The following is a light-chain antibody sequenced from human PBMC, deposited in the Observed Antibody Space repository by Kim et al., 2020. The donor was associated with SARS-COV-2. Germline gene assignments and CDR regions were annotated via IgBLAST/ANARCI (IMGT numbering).Light chain of an antibody. CDR3: QQYGSSLYT. CDR1: QSVSSSY. CDR2: GAS. J-gene: IGKJ2*01. Sequence: SLSPGERAALSCRASQSVSSSYLAWYQQKPGQAPRLLIYGASSRATGIPDRFSGSGSGTDFTLTISRLEPEDFAVYYCQQYGSSLYTFGQGTKL. V-gene: IGKV3-20*01.